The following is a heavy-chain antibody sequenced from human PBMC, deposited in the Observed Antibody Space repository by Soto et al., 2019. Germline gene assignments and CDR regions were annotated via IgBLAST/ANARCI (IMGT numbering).Heavy chain of an antibody. Sequence: LSLTCTVSGGSISSTNYYWGWFRQPPGKGLEWVSYISSSSSAIYYTDSVKGRFTISRDNAKNSLYLQMNSLRAEDTAVYYCARDLRGSNGNYGPAYWGQGTLVTVSS. CDR1: GGSISSTN. CDR2: ISSSSSAI. CDR3: ARDLRGSNGNYGPAY. D-gene: IGHD1-26*01. J-gene: IGHJ4*02. V-gene: IGHV3-11*04.